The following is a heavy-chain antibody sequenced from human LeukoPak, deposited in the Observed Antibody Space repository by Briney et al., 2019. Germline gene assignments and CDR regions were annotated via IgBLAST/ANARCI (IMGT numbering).Heavy chain of an antibody. CDR2: INPNSGGT. CDR3: ARNYYGSGSFLHPNYYYYGMDV. CDR1: GYTFTGYY. J-gene: IGHJ6*02. Sequence: GASVKVSCKASGYTFTGYYMHWVRQAPGQGLEWMGWINPNSGGTNYAQKFQGRVTMTRDTSISTAYMELSRLRSDDMAVYYCARNYYGSGSFLHPNYYYYGMDVWGQGTTVTVSS. D-gene: IGHD3-10*01. V-gene: IGHV1-2*02.